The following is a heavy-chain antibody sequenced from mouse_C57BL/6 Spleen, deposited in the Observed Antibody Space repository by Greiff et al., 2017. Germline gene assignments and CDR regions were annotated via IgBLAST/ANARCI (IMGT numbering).Heavy chain of an antibody. J-gene: IGHJ3*01. CDR2: IDPETGGT. CDR3: TGGGGSSAAWFAY. CDR1: GYTFTDYE. V-gene: IGHV1-15*01. D-gene: IGHD1-1*01. Sequence: QVQLQQSGAELVRPGASVTLSCKASGYTFTDYEMHWVKQTPVHGLEWIGAIDPETGGTAYNQKFKGKAILTADKSSSTAYMELRSLTSEDSAVYYCTGGGGSSAAWFAYWGQGTLVTVSA.